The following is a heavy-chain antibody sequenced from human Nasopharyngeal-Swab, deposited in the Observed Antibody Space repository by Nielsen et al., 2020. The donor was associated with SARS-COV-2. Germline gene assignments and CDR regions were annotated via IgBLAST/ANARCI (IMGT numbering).Heavy chain of an antibody. J-gene: IGHJ6*02. D-gene: IGHD3-10*01. V-gene: IGHV1-46*01. CDR3: ARDRLRLRDYITMVRGVVPYGMDV. CDR1: GYTFTRSS. CDR2: INPSGGST. Sequence: ASVKVSCKASGYTFTRSSMPWFLPSPFFFLSFLGIINPSGGSTSYAQKFQGRVTMTRDTSTSTVYMELSSLRSEDTAVYFCARDRLRLRDYITMVRGVVPYGMDVWGQGTTVTVSS.